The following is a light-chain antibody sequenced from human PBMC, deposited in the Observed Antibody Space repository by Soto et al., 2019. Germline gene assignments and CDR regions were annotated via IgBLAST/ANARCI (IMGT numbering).Light chain of an antibody. CDR3: LQDYTYPWT. J-gene: IGKJ1*01. CDR1: QNIYSN. V-gene: IGKV3D-15*01. CDR2: GVY. Sequence: VMKLSPATLSVSPGESATLSCRASQNIYSNVAWYQQKPGQAPRLLISGVYSRAAGIPDRFSGSGSGTDFTLTISSLQPEDFATYYCLQDYTYPWTFGQGGIVDIK.